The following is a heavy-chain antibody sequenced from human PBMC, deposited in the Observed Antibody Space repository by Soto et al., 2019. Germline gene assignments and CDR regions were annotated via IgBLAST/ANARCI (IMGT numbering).Heavy chain of an antibody. CDR1: GFSLSNPRMS. CDR2: IFSNDAE. J-gene: IGHJ4*02. CDR3: GRTRGWSWLGPNEY. D-gene: IGHD1-26*01. Sequence: QVTLKESGPVLVKPTETLTLTCTVSGFSLSNPRMSVSWIRQPPGNALQWLAHIFSNDAEPPRSSLRSRLTISTDTSKSPVVLTMTNMDPVVTATYFCGRTRGWSWLGPNEYWGQGTLVSVSS. V-gene: IGHV2-26*01.